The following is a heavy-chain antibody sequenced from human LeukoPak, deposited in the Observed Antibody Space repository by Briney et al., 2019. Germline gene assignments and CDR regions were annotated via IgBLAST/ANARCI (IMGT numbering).Heavy chain of an antibody. CDR1: GFTFSSYA. D-gene: IGHD2-15*01. CDR3: AREGGGSSWGNYFDY. V-gene: IGHV3-30*01. Sequence: GRSLRLSCAASGFTFSSYAMHWVRQAPGKGLEWVAVISYDGSNKYYADSVKGRFTISRDNSKNTLYLQMNSLRAEDTAVYYCAREGGGSSWGNYFDYWGQGTLVTVSS. J-gene: IGHJ4*02. CDR2: ISYDGSNK.